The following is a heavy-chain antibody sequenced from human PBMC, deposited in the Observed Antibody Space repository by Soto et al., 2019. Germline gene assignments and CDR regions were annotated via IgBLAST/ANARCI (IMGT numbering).Heavy chain of an antibody. Sequence: SETLSLTCTVSGGSISSSSYYRGWIRQPPGKGLEWIGSIYYSGSTYYNPSLKSRVTISVDTSKNQFSLKLSSVTAADTAVYYCARHGPTLTRSGHRPSTLVAPWGQGTTVTVSS. CDR3: ARHGPTLTRSGHRPSTLVAP. D-gene: IGHD2-15*01. V-gene: IGHV4-39*01. J-gene: IGHJ6*02. CDR1: GGSISSSSYY. CDR2: IYYSGST.